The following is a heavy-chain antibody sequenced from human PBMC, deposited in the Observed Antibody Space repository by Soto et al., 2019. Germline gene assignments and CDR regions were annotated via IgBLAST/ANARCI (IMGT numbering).Heavy chain of an antibody. Sequence: GGALRLSCTASGFTFGDYAMSWFRQAPGKGLEWVGFIRSKAYGGTTEYAASVKGRFTISRDDSKSIAYLQMNSLKTEDTAVYYCTRSVGRITIFGVVINRYFDYWGQGTLVTVSS. CDR3: TRSVGRITIFGVVINRYFDY. V-gene: IGHV3-49*03. CDR2: IRSKAYGGTT. D-gene: IGHD3-3*01. CDR1: GFTFGDYA. J-gene: IGHJ4*02.